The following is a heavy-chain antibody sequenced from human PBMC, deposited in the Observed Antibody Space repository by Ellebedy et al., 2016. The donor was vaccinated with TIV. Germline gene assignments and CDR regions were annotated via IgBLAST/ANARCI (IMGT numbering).Heavy chain of an antibody. J-gene: IGHJ2*01. V-gene: IGHV1-69*04. D-gene: IGHD5-18*01. CDR2: IIPILGIA. Sequence: SVKVSCXASGGTFSSYAISWVRQAPGQGLEWMGRIIPILGIANYAQKFQGRVTITADKSTSTAYMELSSLRSEDTAVYYCARDFELDDTAMTWYFDLWGRGTLVTVSS. CDR1: GGTFSSYA. CDR3: ARDFELDDTAMTWYFDL.